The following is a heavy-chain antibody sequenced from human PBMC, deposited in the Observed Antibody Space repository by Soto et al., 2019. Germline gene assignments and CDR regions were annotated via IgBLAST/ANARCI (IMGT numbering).Heavy chain of an antibody. D-gene: IGHD3-22*01. CDR1: GGTFSSYA. V-gene: IGHV1-69*01. Sequence: QVQLVQSGAEVKKPGSSVKVSCKASGGTFSSYAISWVRQAPGQGLEWMGGIIPIFGTANYAQKFQGRVTITADESTSTAYMELSSLRSEDTAVDYCARASDYYDSSGYHYDAFDIWGQGTMVTVSS. J-gene: IGHJ3*02. CDR2: IIPIFGTA. CDR3: ARASDYYDSSGYHYDAFDI.